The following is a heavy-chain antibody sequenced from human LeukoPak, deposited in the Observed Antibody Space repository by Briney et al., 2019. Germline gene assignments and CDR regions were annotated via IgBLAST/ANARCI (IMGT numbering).Heavy chain of an antibody. J-gene: IGHJ4*02. CDR3: ARRLPDYGDPPHY. CDR2: IYYSGST. CDR1: GGSISSGGYY. V-gene: IGHV4-31*03. D-gene: IGHD4-17*01. Sequence: SETLSLTCTVSGGSISSGGYYWSWIRQHPGKGLEWIGYIYYSGSTYYNPSLKSRVTISVDTSKNQFSLKLSSVTAVDTAVYYCARRLPDYGDPPHYWGQGTLVTVSS.